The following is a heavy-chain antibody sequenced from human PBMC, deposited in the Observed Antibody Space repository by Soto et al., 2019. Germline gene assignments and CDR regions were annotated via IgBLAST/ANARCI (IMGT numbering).Heavy chain of an antibody. V-gene: IGHV1-69*01. CDR2: IIPIFGTA. D-gene: IGHD3-22*01. J-gene: IGHJ5*02. CDR1: GGTFSSYA. Sequence: QVQLVQSGAEVKKPGSSVKVSCKASGGTFSSYAISWVRQAPGQGLEWMGGIIPIFGTANYAQKFQGRVTITADESTNTAYMELSSLRSEDTAVYYCASSVWDYYDSSGYYWFDPWGQGTLVTVSS. CDR3: ASSVWDYYDSSGYYWFDP.